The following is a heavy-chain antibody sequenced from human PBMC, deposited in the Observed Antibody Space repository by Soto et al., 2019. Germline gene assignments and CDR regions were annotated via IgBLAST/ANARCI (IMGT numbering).Heavy chain of an antibody. J-gene: IGHJ4*02. CDR3: ATMGTPSTGLYCLDY. V-gene: IGHV4-30-4*01. Sequence: QVQLQESGPGLVKPSHTLSLTCTVSGGSISSVNYYWSWIRQPPGTRLEWIGFNSYIGSTYYSKSLQGRVNLSLDTYKIQSSQQLSFVPVADKAVYYCATMGTPSTGLYCLDYWGQGSLVTVSS. D-gene: IGHD1-1*01. CDR2: NSYIGST. CDR1: GGSISSVNYY.